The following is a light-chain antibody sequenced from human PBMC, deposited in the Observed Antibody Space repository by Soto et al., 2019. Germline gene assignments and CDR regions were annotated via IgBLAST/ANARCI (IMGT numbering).Light chain of an antibody. CDR1: SSDVGRHNL. CDR3: CSYGGSRAV. Sequence: QSALTQPASVSGSPGQSITISCTGTSSDVGRHNLVSWYQQHPGQAPKLMIHEVTKRPLGVSTRFSASKSGNTASLTISGLQAEDEADYYCCSYGGSRAVFGGGTQLTVL. V-gene: IGLV2-23*02. CDR2: EVT. J-gene: IGLJ7*01.